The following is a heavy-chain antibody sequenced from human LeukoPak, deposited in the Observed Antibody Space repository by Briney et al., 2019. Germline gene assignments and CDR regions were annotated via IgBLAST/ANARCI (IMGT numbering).Heavy chain of an antibody. CDR1: GGSISSYY. D-gene: IGHD4-17*01. CDR3: ARMTTVTTRFDP. J-gene: IGHJ5*02. Sequence: SETLSLTCTVSGGSISSYYWSWIRQPPGKGLERIGYIYYSGSTNYNPSLKSRVTISVDTSKNQFSLKLSSVTAADTAVYYCARMTTVTTRFDPWGQGTLVTVSS. V-gene: IGHV4-59*01. CDR2: IYYSGST.